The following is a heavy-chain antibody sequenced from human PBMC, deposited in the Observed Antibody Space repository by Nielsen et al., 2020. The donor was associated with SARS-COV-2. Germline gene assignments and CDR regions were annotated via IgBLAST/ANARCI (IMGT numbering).Heavy chain of an antibody. CDR1: GGSISSSNW. CDR2: IYHSGST. V-gene: IGHV4-4*02. J-gene: IGHJ4*02. CDR3: ARLGSGYYYEDDY. Sequence: SETLSLTCAVSGGSISSSNWWSWVRQPPGKGLEWIGEIYHSGSTNYNPSLKSRVTISVDKSKNQFSLKLSSVTAADTAVYYCARLGSGYYYEDDYWGQGTLVTVSS. D-gene: IGHD3-22*01.